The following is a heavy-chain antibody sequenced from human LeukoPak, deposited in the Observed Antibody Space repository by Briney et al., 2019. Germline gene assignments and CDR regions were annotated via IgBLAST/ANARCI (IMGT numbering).Heavy chain of an antibody. CDR1: GGSISSSSYY. D-gene: IGHD2-15*01. CDR3: ASPYCSGGSCYPGDDASDI. Sequence: PSETLSLTCTVSGGSISSSSYYWGWIRQPPGKGLERIGSIYYSGSTYYNPSLKSRVTISVDTSKNQFSLKLSSVTAADTAVYYCASPYCSGGSCYPGDDASDIWGQGTMVTVSS. CDR2: IYYSGST. J-gene: IGHJ3*02. V-gene: IGHV4-39*01.